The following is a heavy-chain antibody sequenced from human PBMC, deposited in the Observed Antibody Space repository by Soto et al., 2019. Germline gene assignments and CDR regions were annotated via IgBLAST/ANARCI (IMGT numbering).Heavy chain of an antibody. V-gene: IGHV1-3*01. J-gene: IGHJ5*02. CDR3: ARAISGYVT. D-gene: IGHD5-12*01. CDR1: GITFSTYA. CDR2: INAGNGNT. Sequence: QVQLVQSGAEVKKPGASVKISCKASGITFSTYAIHWVRQAPGQRLEWMGWINAGNGNTRYSQKFQGRVTLTRDTSASTAYMDLSSLRSEDTAIYYCARAISGYVTWGQGNLVTVSS.